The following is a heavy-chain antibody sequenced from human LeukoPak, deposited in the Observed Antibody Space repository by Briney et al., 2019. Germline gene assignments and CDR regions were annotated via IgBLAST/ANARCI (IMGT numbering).Heavy chain of an antibody. V-gene: IGHV4-34*01. CDR1: GGSFSGYY. J-gene: IGHJ4*02. CDR3: ASNIAAADTNDY. D-gene: IGHD6-13*01. CDR2: INHSGST. Sequence: SETLSLTCAVYGGSFSGYYWSWIRQPPGKGLEWIGEINHSGSTNYNPSLKSRVTISVDTSKNQFSLKLSSVTAADTAVYYCASNIAAADTNDYWGQGTLVTVSS.